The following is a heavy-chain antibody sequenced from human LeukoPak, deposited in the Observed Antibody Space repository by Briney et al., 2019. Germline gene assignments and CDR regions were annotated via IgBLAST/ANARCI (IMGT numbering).Heavy chain of an antibody. J-gene: IGHJ4*02. CDR1: GFTFSSYS. V-gene: IGHV3-21*01. CDR3: ARDRVSGRGYSYGL. Sequence: PGGSLRLSCAASGFTFSSYSMNWVRQAPGKGLEWVSSISSSSSYIYYADSVKGRFTISRDNAKNSLYLQMNSLRAEDTAVYYCARDRVSGRGYSYGLWGQGTLVTVSS. D-gene: IGHD5-18*01. CDR2: ISSSSSYI.